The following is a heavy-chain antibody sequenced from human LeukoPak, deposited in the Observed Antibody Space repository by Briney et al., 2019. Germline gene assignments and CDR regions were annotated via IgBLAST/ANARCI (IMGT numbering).Heavy chain of an antibody. CDR2: IYSGGST. D-gene: IGHD4-17*01. Sequence: GGSLRLSCAASGFTVSSNYMNWVRQAPGKGLEWVSVIYSGGSTYYADSVKGRFTISRDNSKNTLYLQMNSLRVEDTAVYYCASPGYGDYYYWGQGTLVTVSS. V-gene: IGHV3-66*01. J-gene: IGHJ4*02. CDR3: ASPGYGDYYY. CDR1: GFTVSSNY.